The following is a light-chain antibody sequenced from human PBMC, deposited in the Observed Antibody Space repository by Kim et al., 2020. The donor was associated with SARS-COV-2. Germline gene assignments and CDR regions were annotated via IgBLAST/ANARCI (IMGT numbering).Light chain of an antibody. CDR3: NSRDNSDNHVL. CDR1: SLRSYY. CDR2: GKN. Sequence: SSELTQDPVVSVALGQTVRITCQGYSLRSYYATWYQQKPGQAPLLVIYGKNNRPSGIPDRFSGSSSGSTASLTITGAQAEDEADYYCNSRDNSDNHVLFGGGTQLTVL. J-gene: IGLJ2*01. V-gene: IGLV3-19*01.